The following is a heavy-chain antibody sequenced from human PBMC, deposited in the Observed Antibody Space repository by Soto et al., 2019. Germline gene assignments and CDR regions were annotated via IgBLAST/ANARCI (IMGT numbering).Heavy chain of an antibody. CDR2: INWNGASI. D-gene: IGHD2-21*01. CDR1: GFIFHDYG. J-gene: IGHJ4*02. CDR3: ARGQDQLLLVEY. V-gene: IGHV3-20*04. Sequence: GGSLRLSCKASGFIFHDYGMSWVRQAPGKGLEWVSGINWNGASIGYADSVKGRFTISRDNAKNSLYLQMNSLRAEDTALYYCARGQDQLLLVEYWGQGTLVTVSS.